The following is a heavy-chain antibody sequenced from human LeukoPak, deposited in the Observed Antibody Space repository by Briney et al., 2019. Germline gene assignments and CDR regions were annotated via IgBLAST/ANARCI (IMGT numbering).Heavy chain of an antibody. CDR3: AKLSYYDFWSGYPSLNYFDY. CDR2: ISGSGAST. J-gene: IGHJ4*02. CDR1: GFTFSSYA. V-gene: IGHV3-23*01. D-gene: IGHD3-3*01. Sequence: GGSLRLSCAASGFTFSSYAMSWVRQAPGKGLECVSVISGSGASTYYADSVKGRFTISRDNSKSTLFLQMNSLRAEDTAVYFCAKLSYYDFWSGYPSLNYFDYWGQGTLVTVSS.